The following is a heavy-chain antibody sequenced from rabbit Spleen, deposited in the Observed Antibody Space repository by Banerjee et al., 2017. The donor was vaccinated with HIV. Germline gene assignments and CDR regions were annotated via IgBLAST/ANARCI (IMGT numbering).Heavy chain of an antibody. CDR1: GFSFSSGYD. CDR2: IDVGSGGRT. Sequence: QSLEESGGGLVKPGASLTLTCKASGFSFSSGYDMCWVRQAPGKELELIACIDVGSGGRTFYASWAKGRFTISKASSTTVTLQMTSLTAADTATYFCVRGASSSGYYNLWGPGTLVTVS. D-gene: IGHD1-1*01. J-gene: IGHJ4*01. CDR3: VRGASSSGYYNL. V-gene: IGHV1S40*01.